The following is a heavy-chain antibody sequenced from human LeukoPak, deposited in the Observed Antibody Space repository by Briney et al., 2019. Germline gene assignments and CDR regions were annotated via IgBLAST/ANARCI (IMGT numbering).Heavy chain of an antibody. V-gene: IGHV3-23*01. Sequence: LTGGSLRLSCAASGFTFSSYWMSWVRQAPGKGLEWVSAISGSGSRTYYADSVKGRFTTSTDNSKNTLYLQMNSLRAEDTAVYYCVNERDNRGYFDYWGQGTLVTVSS. CDR3: VNERDNRGYFDY. D-gene: IGHD5-24*01. J-gene: IGHJ4*02. CDR2: ISGSGSRT. CDR1: GFTFSSYW.